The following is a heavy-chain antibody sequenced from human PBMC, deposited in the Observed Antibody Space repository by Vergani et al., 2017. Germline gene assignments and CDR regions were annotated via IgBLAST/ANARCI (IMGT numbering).Heavy chain of an antibody. V-gene: IGHV4-4*07. CDR2: IYTSGST. D-gene: IGHD6-19*01. CDR1: GGSISSYY. CDR3: ARGGSSGWAYYYYMDV. J-gene: IGHJ6*03. Sequence: QVQLQESGPGLVKPSETLSLTCTVSGGSISSYYWSWIRQPAGKGLEWIGRIYTSGSTNYNPSLKSRVTMSVDTSKNQFSLKLSSVTAADTAVYYCARGGSSGWAYYYYMDVWGKGTTVTVSS.